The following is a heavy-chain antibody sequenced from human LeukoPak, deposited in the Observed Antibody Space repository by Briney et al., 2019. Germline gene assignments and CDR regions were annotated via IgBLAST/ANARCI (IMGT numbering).Heavy chain of an antibody. V-gene: IGHV3-64*01. CDR3: ARWAQQRHFDY. D-gene: IGHD6-13*01. J-gene: IGHJ4*02. CDR1: GFTFSSYA. Sequence: GGSLRLSCAASGFTFSSYAMHWVRQAPGKGLEYVSAISSNGGSTYYANSVKGRFTISRDNAKNSLYLQMNSLRAEDTAVYYCARWAQQRHFDYWGQGILVTVSS. CDR2: ISSNGGST.